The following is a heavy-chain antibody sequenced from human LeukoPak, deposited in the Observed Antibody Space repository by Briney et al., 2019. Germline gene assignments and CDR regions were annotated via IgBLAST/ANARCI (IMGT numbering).Heavy chain of an antibody. V-gene: IGHV3-33*01. CDR1: GFTFSSYG. CDR3: ARDRQQLAAEYFQH. D-gene: IGHD6-13*01. J-gene: IGHJ1*01. Sequence: GGSLRLSCAASGFTFSSYGMHWVHQAPGKGLEWVAVIWYDGSNKYYADSVKGRFTISRDNSKNTLYLQMNSLRAEDTAVYYCARDRQQLAAEYFQHWGQGTLVTASS. CDR2: IWYDGSNK.